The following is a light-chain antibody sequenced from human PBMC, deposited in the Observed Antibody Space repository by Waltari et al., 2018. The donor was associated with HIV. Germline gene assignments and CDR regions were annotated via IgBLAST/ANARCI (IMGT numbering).Light chain of an antibody. Sequence: DVQMTQSPSTLSASVGVRVIITCRASQSVNMWLAWYQQKPGQAPKFLIYKASTLGSGVPSRFSGSGFGTEFTLTINSLQPDDFATYFCQEYLHDWAFGQGTKVEMK. CDR3: QEYLHDWA. J-gene: IGKJ1*01. CDR1: QSVNMW. CDR2: KAS. V-gene: IGKV1-5*03.